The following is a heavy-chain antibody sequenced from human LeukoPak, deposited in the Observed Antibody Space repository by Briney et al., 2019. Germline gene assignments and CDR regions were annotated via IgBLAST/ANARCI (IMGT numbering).Heavy chain of an antibody. CDR2: IRSKANSYAT. J-gene: IGHJ6*02. Sequence: GGSLRLTCAASGFTFSGSAMHWVRQASGKGLEWVGRIRSKANSYATAYAASVKGRFTNSRDDSKNTAYLQMNSLKTEDTAVYYCTRGYRGPTVTTPLHYYYYGMDVWGQGTTVTVSS. D-gene: IGHD4-17*01. CDR1: GFTFSGSA. V-gene: IGHV3-73*01. CDR3: TRGYRGPTVTTPLHYYYYGMDV.